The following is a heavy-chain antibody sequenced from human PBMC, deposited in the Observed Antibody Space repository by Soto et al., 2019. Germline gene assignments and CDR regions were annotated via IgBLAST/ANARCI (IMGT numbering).Heavy chain of an antibody. CDR3: AGTTWLQWYYMDV. V-gene: IGHV6-1*01. CDR1: GDSVSSNSAA. J-gene: IGHJ6*03. CDR2: TYYRSRWYN. Sequence: SQTLSLTCVISGDSVSSNSAAWNWIRQSPSRGLEWLGRTYYRSRWYNDYAVSVKSRITVNPDTSKNQFSLHLNSVTPEDTAVYYCAGTTWLQWYYMDVWDKGTTVTVSS. D-gene: IGHD1-7*01.